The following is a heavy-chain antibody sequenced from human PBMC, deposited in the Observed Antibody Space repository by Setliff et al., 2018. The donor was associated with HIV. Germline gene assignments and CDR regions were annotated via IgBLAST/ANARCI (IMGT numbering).Heavy chain of an antibody. CDR2: VYHSGST. CDR3: ARDMTNYYDRSGSFGWFAP. J-gene: IGHJ5*02. CDR1: GGSISGSSYY. V-gene: IGHV4-39*07. D-gene: IGHD3-22*01. Sequence: PSETLSLTCSASGGSISGSSYYWGWIRQPPGKGLEWIGSVYHSGSTYYNPSLKSRVTISVDKSKNQFSVKLRSVTAADTAVYYCARDMTNYYDRSGSFGWFAPWGQGTPVTVSS.